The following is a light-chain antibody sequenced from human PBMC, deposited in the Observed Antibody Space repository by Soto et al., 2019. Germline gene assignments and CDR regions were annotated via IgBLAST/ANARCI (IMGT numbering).Light chain of an antibody. CDR1: SSDIGGSDY. CDR3: SSYVTSGTLV. J-gene: IGLJ3*02. V-gene: IGLV2-14*01. CDR2: EVS. Sequence: QSVLTQAASVSGSPGQSITTSCTGTSSDIGGSDYVSWYQKHPGKAPKVIIYEVSDRPSELSDRFSGSKSGNTASLTISGLQAEDEADYYCSSYVTSGTLVFGGGTKLTVL.